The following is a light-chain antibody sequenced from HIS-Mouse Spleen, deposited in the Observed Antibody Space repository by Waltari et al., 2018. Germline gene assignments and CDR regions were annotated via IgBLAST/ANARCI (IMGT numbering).Light chain of an antibody. CDR1: ALPQKS. J-gene: IGLJ2*01. CDR2: EDS. V-gene: IGLV3-10*01. Sequence: SYELTQPPSASVSPGQPARITCSGAALPQKSAYWYQQKSGQAPVLAIYEDSKRPTGIPERFSGSSSGTMATLTISGAQVEDEADYYCYSTDSSGNHRVFGGGTKLTVL. CDR3: YSTDSSGNHRV.